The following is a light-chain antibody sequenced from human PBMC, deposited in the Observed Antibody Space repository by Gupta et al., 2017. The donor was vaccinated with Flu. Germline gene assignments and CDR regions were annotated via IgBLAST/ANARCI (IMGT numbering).Light chain of an antibody. V-gene: IGKV1-39*01. CDR2: AAS. CDR3: QQSYSTPRGYT. J-gene: IGKJ2*01. Sequence: SLSASVGDRVTITCRASQSISSYLNWYQQKPGKAPKLLIYAASSLQRGVPSRFSGSGAGTDFTLTISSLQPEDFATYYCQQSYSTPRGYTFGQGTKLEIK. CDR1: QSISSY.